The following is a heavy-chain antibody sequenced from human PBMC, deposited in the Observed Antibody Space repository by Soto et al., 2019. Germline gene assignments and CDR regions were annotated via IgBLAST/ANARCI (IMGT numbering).Heavy chain of an antibody. J-gene: IGHJ4*02. CDR3: ARPRGYSYGYHFDY. CDR2: ISYDGSNK. CDR1: GFTFSSYA. Sequence: GGSLRLSCAASGFTFSSYAMHWVRQAPGKGLEWVAVISYDGSNKYYADSVKGRFTISRDNSKNTLYLQMNSLRAEDTAVYYCARPRGYSYGYHFDYWGQGTLVTVSS. V-gene: IGHV3-30-3*01. D-gene: IGHD5-18*01.